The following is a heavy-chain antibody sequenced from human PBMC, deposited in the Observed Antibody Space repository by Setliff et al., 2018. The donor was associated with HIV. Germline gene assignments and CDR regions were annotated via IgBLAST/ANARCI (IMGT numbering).Heavy chain of an antibody. J-gene: IGHJ6*03. Sequence: SETLSLTCTVSGGSISDTYYPWIRQTPGKGLEWIVRLYVSGETNYNPSLKSRVTMSLDTSKKHFSLKLKSVTAADTAVYYCALTGHRLLRGYMDVWGQGTTVTVSS. CDR3: ALTGHRLLRGYMDV. CDR1: GGSISDTY. CDR2: LYVSGET. V-gene: IGHV4-4*07. D-gene: IGHD2-15*01.